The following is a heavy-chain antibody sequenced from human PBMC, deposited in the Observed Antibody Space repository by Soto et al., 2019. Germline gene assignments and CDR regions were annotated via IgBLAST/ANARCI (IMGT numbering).Heavy chain of an antibody. D-gene: IGHD5-12*01. CDR3: ARDSGYDLGAFDI. V-gene: IGHV3-30-3*01. J-gene: IGHJ3*02. CDR1: GFTFSSYA. CDR2: ISYDGSNK. Sequence: VRSRRLSCAAFGFTFSSYAMHWVRQAPDKGLEWVAVISYDGSNKYYADPVKGRFTISRDNSKNTLYLKMNSLRDEDTAVYYCARDSGYDLGAFDIWGQGTMVTVSS.